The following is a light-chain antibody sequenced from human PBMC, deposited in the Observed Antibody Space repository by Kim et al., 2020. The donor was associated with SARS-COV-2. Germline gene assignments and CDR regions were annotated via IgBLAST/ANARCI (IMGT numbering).Light chain of an antibody. CDR1: QGIRND. CDR2: AIS. Sequence: DIQMTQSPSSLSASVGDRVTITCRASQGIRNDLGWYQQKPGKAPRRLIYAISTLQNGVPSRFSGCGSGTEFTLTISSLQPEDVATYYCLHYSGFPFAFGPGTKVDIK. V-gene: IGKV1-17*01. CDR3: LHYSGFPFA. J-gene: IGKJ3*01.